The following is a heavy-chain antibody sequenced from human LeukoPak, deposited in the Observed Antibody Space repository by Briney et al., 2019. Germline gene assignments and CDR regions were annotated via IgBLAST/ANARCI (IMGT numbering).Heavy chain of an antibody. CDR1: GFTFSSYA. V-gene: IGHV3-23*01. J-gene: IGHJ5*02. CDR3: AKGQYYYDSSGYNWFDP. D-gene: IGHD3-22*01. CDR2: ISGSGGST. Sequence: GGSLRLSCAASGFTFSSYAMSWVRQAPGKGLEWVSAISGSGGSTYYADSVKGRFTISRDNSKNTLYLQMSSLRAEDTAVYYCAKGQYYYDSSGYNWFDPWGQGTLVTVSS.